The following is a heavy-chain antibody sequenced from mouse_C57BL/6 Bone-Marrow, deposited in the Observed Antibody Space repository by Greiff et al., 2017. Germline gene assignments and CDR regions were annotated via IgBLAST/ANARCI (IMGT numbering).Heavy chain of an antibody. J-gene: IGHJ4*01. V-gene: IGHV1-66*01. CDR3: AIGYSYAMDY. CDR1: GYSFTSYY. Sequence: QVQLKESGPELVKPGASVKISCKASGYSFTSYYIHWVKQRPGQGLGWIGWIYPGSGNTKYNEKFTGKATLTAVTSSSTAYMQLSSLTSEDSAVYYCAIGYSYAMDYWGQGTSVTVSS. CDR2: IYPGSGNT. D-gene: IGHD2-3*01.